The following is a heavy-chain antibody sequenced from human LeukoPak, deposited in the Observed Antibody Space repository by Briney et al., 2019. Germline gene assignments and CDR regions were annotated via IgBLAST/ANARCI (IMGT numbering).Heavy chain of an antibody. D-gene: IGHD4-11*01. CDR1: GLTFDDYA. Sequence: PGGSLRLSCAASGLTFDDYAMHWVRHAPGKGLEWVSCISWNSGSIGYADSVKGRFTISRDNAKNSLYLQMNSLRAEDTALYYCAKGEDYSNYVLWFDPWGQGTLVTVSS. CDR3: AKGEDYSNYVLWFDP. V-gene: IGHV3-9*01. J-gene: IGHJ5*02. CDR2: ISWNSGSI.